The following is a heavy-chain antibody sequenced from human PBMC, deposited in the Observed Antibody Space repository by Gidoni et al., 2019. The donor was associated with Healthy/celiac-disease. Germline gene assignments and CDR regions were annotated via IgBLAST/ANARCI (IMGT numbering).Heavy chain of an antibody. CDR2: ISGSGGST. J-gene: IGHJ4*02. CDR1: GFTFSSYA. CDR3: AKDQGGRSYYDSSGYEDY. V-gene: IGHV3-23*01. D-gene: IGHD3-22*01. Sequence: EVQLLESGGGLVQPGGSLRLSCAASGFTFSSYAMSWVRQAPGKGLEWVSAISGSGGSTYYADSVKGRFTISRDNSKNTLYLQMNSLRAEDTAVYYCAKDQGGRSYYDSSGYEDYWGQGTLVTVSS.